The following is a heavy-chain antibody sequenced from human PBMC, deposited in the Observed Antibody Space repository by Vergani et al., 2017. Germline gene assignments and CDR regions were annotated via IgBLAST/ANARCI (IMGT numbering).Heavy chain of an antibody. Sequence: EVQLLESGGGLVQPGGSLRLSCAASGFTFSSYAMSWVRQAPGKGLECVSAISGSGGSTYYADSVKGRFTSARDNSKSTLYLQMNRLRAEDTAVYDCAKQVERNWFDPWGQGTLVTVSS. CDR2: ISGSGGST. D-gene: IGHD5-24*01. J-gene: IGHJ5*02. V-gene: IGHV3-23*01. CDR3: AKQVERNWFDP. CDR1: GFTFSSYA.